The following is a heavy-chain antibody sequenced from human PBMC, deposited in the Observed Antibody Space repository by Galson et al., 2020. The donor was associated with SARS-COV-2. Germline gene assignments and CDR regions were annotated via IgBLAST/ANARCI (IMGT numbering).Heavy chain of an antibody. Sequence: SETLSLTCTVPGGSIRSGNYYWTWIRQPAGKGLEWSGRIYTSGSTNYNPSLKSRVTISVDTSKNQFSLKVNSVTAADTAVYYCARGAATAFDYWGQGALVTVSS. D-gene: IGHD6-25*01. CDR1: GGSIRSGNYY. CDR2: IYTSGST. J-gene: IGHJ4*02. CDR3: ARGAATAFDY. V-gene: IGHV4-61*02.